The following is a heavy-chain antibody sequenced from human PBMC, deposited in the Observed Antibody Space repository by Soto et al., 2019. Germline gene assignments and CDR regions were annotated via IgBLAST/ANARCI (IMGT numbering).Heavy chain of an antibody. J-gene: IGHJ2*01. V-gene: IGHV3-13*01. D-gene: IGHD1-26*01. Sequence: EVQLVESGGGLVQPGGSLRLSCAASGFTFSSYDMHWVRQATGKGLEWVSAIGTAGDTYYPGSVKGRFTISRENAKNSVYLQMNSLRAGDAAVYYCARDRRYSGSYQNWYFDLWGRGTLVTVSS. CDR1: GFTFSSYD. CDR2: IGTAGDT. CDR3: ARDRRYSGSYQNWYFDL.